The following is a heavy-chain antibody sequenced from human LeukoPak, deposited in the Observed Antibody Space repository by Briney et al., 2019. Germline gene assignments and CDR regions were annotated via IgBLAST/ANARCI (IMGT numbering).Heavy chain of an antibody. CDR3: ARATYDSSGLFDY. Sequence: GGSLRLSCAASGFTFSSYSMSWVRQAPGKGLEWVAVIWYDGSNKYYADSVKGRFTISRDNSKNTLYLQMNSLRAEDTAVYYCARATYDSSGLFDYWGQGTLVTVSS. D-gene: IGHD3-22*01. CDR2: IWYDGSNK. V-gene: IGHV3-33*08. J-gene: IGHJ4*02. CDR1: GFTFSSYS.